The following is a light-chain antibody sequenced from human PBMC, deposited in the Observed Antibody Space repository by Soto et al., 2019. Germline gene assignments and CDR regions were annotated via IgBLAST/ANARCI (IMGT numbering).Light chain of an antibody. CDR2: GAA. CDR3: QQYGSSST. V-gene: IGKV3-20*01. Sequence: EIVLTQSPGTLSLSPGERPTLSCRASQSVRGSYLAWYQQKPGQAPRLLIFGAASRATGTPDRFSGRGSGTDFTLTISRLEPEDFAVYYCQQYGSSSTFGQGTKVDIK. CDR1: QSVRGSY. J-gene: IGKJ1*01.